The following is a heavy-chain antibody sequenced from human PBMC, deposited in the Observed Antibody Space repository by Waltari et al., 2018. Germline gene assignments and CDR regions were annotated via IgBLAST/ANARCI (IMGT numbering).Heavy chain of an antibody. V-gene: IGHV4-61*02. D-gene: IGHD3-3*01. CDR3: ATGRFLENY. J-gene: IGHJ4*02. CDR1: GGSISSGSYY. CDR2: IYTSGST. Sequence: QVQLQESGPGLVKPSQTLSLTCTVSGGSISSGSYYWSWIRQPAGKGLRWIGRIYTSGSTNYNPSLKSRVTISVDTSKNQFSLKLSSVTAADTAVYYCATGRFLENYWGQGTLVTVSS.